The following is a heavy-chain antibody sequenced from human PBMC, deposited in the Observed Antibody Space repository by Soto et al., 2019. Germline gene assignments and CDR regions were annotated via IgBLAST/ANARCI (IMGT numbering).Heavy chain of an antibody. CDR2: ISSSSSYI. CDR1: GFTFSSYS. Sequence: LRLSCAASGFTFSSYSMNWVRQAPGKGLEWVSSISSSSSYIYYADSVKGRFTISRDNAKNSLYLQMNSLRAEDTAVYYCARDLIGYGGNFDYWGQGTLVTVSS. V-gene: IGHV3-21*01. D-gene: IGHD4-17*01. CDR3: ARDLIGYGGNFDY. J-gene: IGHJ4*02.